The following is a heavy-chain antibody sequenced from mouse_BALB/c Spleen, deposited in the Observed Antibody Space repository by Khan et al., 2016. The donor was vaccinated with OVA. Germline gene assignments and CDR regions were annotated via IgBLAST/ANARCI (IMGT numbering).Heavy chain of an antibody. V-gene: IGHV9-1*02. Sequence: QVQLKQSGPELKKPGETVKISCKASGYTFTNYGMNWVKQAPGKGLKWMGWINTYTGEPTYTDDFKGRFAFSLETSASTAYLQINNLKNEDMATYFCARGASYWYFDVWGARTTVTVSS. CDR1: GYTFTNYG. CDR2: INTYTGEP. J-gene: IGHJ1*01. CDR3: ARGASYWYFDV.